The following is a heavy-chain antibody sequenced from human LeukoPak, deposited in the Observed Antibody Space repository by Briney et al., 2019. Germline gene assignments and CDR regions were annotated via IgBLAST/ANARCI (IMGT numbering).Heavy chain of an antibody. CDR3: ARDYCSSTSCYHYFDY. Sequence: SETLSLTCTVSGYSISSGYYWGWIRQPPGKGLEWIGSIYHSGSTYYNPSLKSRVTISVDTSKNQFSLKLSSVTAADTAVYYCARDYCSSTSCYHYFDYWGQGTLVTVSS. V-gene: IGHV4-38-2*02. CDR2: IYHSGST. D-gene: IGHD2-2*01. CDR1: GYSISSGYY. J-gene: IGHJ4*02.